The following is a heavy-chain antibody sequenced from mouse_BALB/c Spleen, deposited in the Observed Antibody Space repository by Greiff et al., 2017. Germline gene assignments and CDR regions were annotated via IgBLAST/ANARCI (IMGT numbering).Heavy chain of an antibody. V-gene: IGHV3-2*02. CDR2: ISYSGST. CDR3: ARGGGNAMDY. D-gene: IGHD1-1*02. J-gene: IGHJ4*01. CDR1: GYSITSDYA. Sequence: VQLKESGPGLVKPSQSLSLTCTVTGYSITSDYAWNWIRQFPGNKLEWMGYISYSGSTSYNPSLKSRISITRDTSKNQFFLQLNSVTTEDTATYYCARGGGNAMDYWGQGTSVTVSS.